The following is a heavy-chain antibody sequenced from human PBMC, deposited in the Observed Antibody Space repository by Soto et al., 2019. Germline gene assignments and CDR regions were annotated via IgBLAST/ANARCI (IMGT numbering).Heavy chain of an antibody. CDR1: GFSLSTSGVG. CDR2: IYWDDDK. CDR3: ARWAEWGYYYGMDV. V-gene: IGHV2-5*02. D-gene: IGHD2-8*01. Sequence: QITLKESGPTLVKPTQTLTLTCTFSGFSLSTSGVGVGWIRQPPGKALEWLALIYWDDDKRYSPSLKSRLTITKDPSKNLVVLTMTNMYPVDTATYYCARWAEWGYYYGMDVCGQGTTVTVSS. J-gene: IGHJ6*02.